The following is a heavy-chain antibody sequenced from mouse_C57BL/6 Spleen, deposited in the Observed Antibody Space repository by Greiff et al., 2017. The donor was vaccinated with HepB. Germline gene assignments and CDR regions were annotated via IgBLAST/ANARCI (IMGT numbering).Heavy chain of an antibody. V-gene: IGHV1-52*01. CDR1: CYTFTSYW. CDR2: IDPSDSET. CDR3: ARWRLRGDWYFDV. D-gene: IGHD2-4*01. J-gene: IGHJ1*03. Sequence: QVQLQQSGAELVRPGSSVKLSCKASCYTFTSYWMHWVKQRPIQGLEWIGNIDPSDSETHYNQKFKDKATLTVDKSSSTAYMQLSSLTSEDSAVYYCARWRLRGDWYFDVWGTGTTVTVSS.